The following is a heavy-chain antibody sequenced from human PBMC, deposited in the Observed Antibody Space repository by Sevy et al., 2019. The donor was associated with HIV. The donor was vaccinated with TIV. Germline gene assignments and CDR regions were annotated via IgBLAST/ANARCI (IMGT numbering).Heavy chain of an antibody. CDR1: GFIFEDFA. J-gene: IGHJ4*02. D-gene: IGHD6-19*01. CDR3: AKGRKAGSSATYFDS. Sequence: GGSLRLSCAVSGFIFEDFAMHWVRQVPGRGLEWVAHITWNSGNIDYAGSVKDRFTISRDNAKTSLYLEMNSLTGEDTAFYYCAKGRKAGSSATYFDSWGQGTMVTVSS. V-gene: IGHV3-9*01. CDR2: ITWNSGNI.